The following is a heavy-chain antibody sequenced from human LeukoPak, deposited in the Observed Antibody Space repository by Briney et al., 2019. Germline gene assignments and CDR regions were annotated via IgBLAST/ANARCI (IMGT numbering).Heavy chain of an antibody. J-gene: IGHJ4*02. Sequence: SETLSLTCTVSGGSISSFYWILIRQPPGKGLEWIGYIYYSGSTNYNPSLKSRVTISVDTSKNQFSLKLNSVTAADTAVYYCARDSFGYSSLWGQGTLVTVSS. D-gene: IGHD6-19*01. CDR3: ARDSFGYSSL. V-gene: IGHV4-59*01. CDR2: IYYSGST. CDR1: GGSISSFY.